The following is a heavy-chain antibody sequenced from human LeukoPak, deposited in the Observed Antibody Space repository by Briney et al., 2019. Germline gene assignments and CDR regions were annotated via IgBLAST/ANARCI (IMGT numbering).Heavy chain of an antibody. Sequence: GGSLRLSCAASGFTFSSYSMNWVRQAPGKGLEWVSAISGGADLIYYADSVKGRFIISRDNSKNTLSLQMSSLRAEDTAVYYCAKATGDGGTFHYWGQGTLVTVSS. J-gene: IGHJ4*02. CDR2: ISGGADLI. D-gene: IGHD7-27*01. CDR3: AKATGDGGTFHY. CDR1: GFTFSSYS. V-gene: IGHV3-23*01.